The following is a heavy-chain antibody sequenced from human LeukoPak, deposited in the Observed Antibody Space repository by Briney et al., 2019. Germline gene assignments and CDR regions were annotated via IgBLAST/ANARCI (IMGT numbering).Heavy chain of an antibody. J-gene: IGHJ4*02. D-gene: IGHD5-24*01. V-gene: IGHV3-7*01. CDR2: IKQDGSEK. CDR3: ASWRWLQSDVDY. Sequence: GGSLRLSCAASGFTFSSCWMSWVRQAPGKGLEWVANIKQDGSEKYYVDSVKGRFTISRDNAKNSLYLQMNSLRAEDTAVYYCASWRWLQSDVDYWGQGTLVTVSS. CDR1: GFTFSSCW.